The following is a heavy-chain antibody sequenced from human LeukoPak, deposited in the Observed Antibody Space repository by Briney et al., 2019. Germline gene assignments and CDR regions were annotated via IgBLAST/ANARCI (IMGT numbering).Heavy chain of an antibody. CDR3: ARGHYDSSGYCD. CDR1: GFIFRNHG. Sequence: GGTLRLSCAASGFIFRNHGMNWVRQAPGKGLEWVSGISPRGDVTYYADSVKGRFTISRDNSKNMVYLEVISLTVEDTAVYYCARGHYDSSGYCDWGQGTLVTVSS. J-gene: IGHJ4*02. D-gene: IGHD3-22*01. CDR2: ISPRGDVT. V-gene: IGHV3-23*01.